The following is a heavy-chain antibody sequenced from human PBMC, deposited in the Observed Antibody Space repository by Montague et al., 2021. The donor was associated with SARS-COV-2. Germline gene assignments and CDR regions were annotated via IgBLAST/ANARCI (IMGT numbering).Heavy chain of an antibody. CDR3: AMDRLRYGWFDP. J-gene: IGHJ5*02. D-gene: IGHD5-12*01. Sequence: SETLSLTCTVSGGSIISTTSNWGWIPQRPGKELVWLVRIYYTANTYYTPSLKTRVTISVYTSKNQFSLRLRSVTAADTAVYYCAMDRLRYGWFDPWGQGTLVTVSS. V-gene: IGHV4-39*01. CDR1: GGSIISTTSN. CDR2: IYYTANT.